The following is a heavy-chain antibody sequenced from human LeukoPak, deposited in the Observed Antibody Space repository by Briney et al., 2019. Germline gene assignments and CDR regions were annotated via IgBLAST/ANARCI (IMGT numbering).Heavy chain of an antibody. Sequence: ASVKVSCKASGYTFTSYGISWVRQAPGQGLEWMGWISAYNGNTNYAQKLQGRVTMTTDTSTSTAYMELRSLRSDDTAVYYCARDSYVVATLRHFDYWGQGTLVTVSS. CDR1: GYTFTSYG. CDR3: ARDSYVVATLRHFDY. J-gene: IGHJ4*02. D-gene: IGHD5-12*01. CDR2: ISAYNGNT. V-gene: IGHV1-18*01.